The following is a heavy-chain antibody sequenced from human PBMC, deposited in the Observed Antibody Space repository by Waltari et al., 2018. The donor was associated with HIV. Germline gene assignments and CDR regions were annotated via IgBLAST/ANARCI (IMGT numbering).Heavy chain of an antibody. J-gene: IGHJ5*02. Sequence: QVQLVQSGAEVKKPGASVKVSCKDSGYTFTSYGIRWVRPAPAHGLEWMGWISAYNGNTNYAQKLQGRVTMTTDTSTSTAYMELRSLRSDDTAVYYCARDIVVVVAATPFNWFDPWGQGTLVTVSS. CDR2: ISAYNGNT. CDR3: ARDIVVVVAATPFNWFDP. CDR1: GYTFTSYG. V-gene: IGHV1-18*01. D-gene: IGHD2-15*01.